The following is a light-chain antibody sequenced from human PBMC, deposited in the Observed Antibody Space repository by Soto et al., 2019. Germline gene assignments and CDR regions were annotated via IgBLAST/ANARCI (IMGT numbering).Light chain of an antibody. CDR3: QQYYSNPELT. CDR2: DKS. V-gene: IGKV3-15*01. J-gene: IGKJ4*01. Sequence: DRVMTQSPYTLSASPVGRVSLSCSASQSVNHNLAWYLQKPGQAPRLLIYDKSSRAPGVPARFSGSGSGTDFTLTISSLQAEDVAVYYCQQYYSNPELTFGGGTKVDIK. CDR1: QSVNHN.